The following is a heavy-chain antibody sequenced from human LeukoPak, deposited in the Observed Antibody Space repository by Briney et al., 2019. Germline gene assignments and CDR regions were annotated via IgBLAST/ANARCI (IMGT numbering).Heavy chain of an antibody. V-gene: IGHV4-34*01. CDR2: INHGGAT. D-gene: IGHD6-13*01. Sequence: SETLSLTCAVYGGSFSGYYWSWIRQPPGKGLEWIGEINHGGATNYNPSLKSRVTISVDTSKNLFSLKLSSVTAADTAVYYCASSRVYSSSWYYYFDNWGQGTLVTVSS. J-gene: IGHJ4*02. CDR1: GGSFSGYY. CDR3: ASSRVYSSSWYYYFDN.